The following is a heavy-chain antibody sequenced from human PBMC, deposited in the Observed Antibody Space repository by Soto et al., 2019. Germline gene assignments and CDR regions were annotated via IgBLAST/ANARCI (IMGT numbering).Heavy chain of an antibody. CDR1: GFTFSSYG. CDR2: IWYDGSNK. Sequence: GGSLRLSCAASGFTFSSYGMHWVRQAPGKGLEWVAVIWYDGSNKYYADSVKGRFTISRDNSKNTLYLQMNSLRAEDTAVYYCARGRCGGDCSLDYWGQGTLVTVSS. D-gene: IGHD2-21*01. CDR3: ARGRCGGDCSLDY. V-gene: IGHV3-33*01. J-gene: IGHJ4*02.